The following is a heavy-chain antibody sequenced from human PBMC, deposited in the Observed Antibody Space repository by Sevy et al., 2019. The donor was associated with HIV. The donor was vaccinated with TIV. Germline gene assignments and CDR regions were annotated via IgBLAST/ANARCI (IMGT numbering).Heavy chain of an antibody. D-gene: IGHD4-17*01. CDR3: ARWSYGDYVTYFDY. Sequence: SETLSLTCTVSGGSISSGDYYWSWIRQPPGKGLEWIGHIYYSGRTYYNPSLKSRVTMSVDTSKNQISLKLNSVTAAGTAVYFCARWSYGDYVTYFDYWGQGTLVTVSS. V-gene: IGHV4-30-4*08. J-gene: IGHJ4*02. CDR1: GGSISSGDYY. CDR2: IYYSGRT.